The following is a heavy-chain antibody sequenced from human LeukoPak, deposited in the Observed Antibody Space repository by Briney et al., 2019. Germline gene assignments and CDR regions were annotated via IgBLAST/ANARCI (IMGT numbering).Heavy chain of an antibody. D-gene: IGHD3-22*01. J-gene: IGHJ5*02. CDR1: GYTLTELS. Sequence: ASVKVSCKVSGYTLTELSMHWVRQAPGKGLEWMGGFDPEDGETIYAQKFQGRVTMTKDTSTDTAYMELSSLRSEDTAVYYCATLDSYDSSGYPNWFDPWGQGTLVTVSS. V-gene: IGHV1-24*01. CDR2: FDPEDGET. CDR3: ATLDSYDSSGYPNWFDP.